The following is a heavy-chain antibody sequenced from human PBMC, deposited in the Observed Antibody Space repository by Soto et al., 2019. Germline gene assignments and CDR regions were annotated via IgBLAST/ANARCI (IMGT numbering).Heavy chain of an antibody. CDR2: IYYSGST. D-gene: IGHD3-22*01. V-gene: IGHV4-30-4*01. Sequence: SETLSLTCTVSGGSISSGDYYWSWIRQPPGKGLEWIGYIYYSGSTYYNPSLKSRVTISVDTSKNQFSLKLSSVTAADTAVYYCASLQHYYYDSSGYYYVFDYWGQGTLVTVS. CDR3: ASLQHYYYDSSGYYYVFDY. J-gene: IGHJ4*02. CDR1: GGSISSGDYY.